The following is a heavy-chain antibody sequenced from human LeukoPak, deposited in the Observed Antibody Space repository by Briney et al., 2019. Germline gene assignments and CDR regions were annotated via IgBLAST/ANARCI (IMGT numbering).Heavy chain of an antibody. CDR1: GFTFSNYA. Sequence: GGSLRLSCAASGFTFSNYAMSWVRQAPGKGLEWVSTISGSGAGTYYADSVKGRFTISRDNSKNTLYLQMHSLRAEDTAVYYCATNTSSWSFDYWGQGTPVTVSS. D-gene: IGHD6-13*01. J-gene: IGHJ4*02. CDR3: ATNTSSWSFDY. V-gene: IGHV3-23*01. CDR2: ISGSGAGT.